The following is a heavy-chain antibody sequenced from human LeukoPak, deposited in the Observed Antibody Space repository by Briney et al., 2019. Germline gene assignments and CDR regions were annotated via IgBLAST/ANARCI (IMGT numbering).Heavy chain of an antibody. D-gene: IGHD2-2*01. CDR3: ARISCSSTSCYDYLYYFDY. V-gene: IGHV4-34*01. CDR1: GGSFSGYY. Sequence: PSETLSLTCAVYGGSFSGYYWSWIRQPPGKGLEWIGEINHSGSTNYNPSLKSRVTISVDTSKNQFSLKLSSVTAVDTAVYYCARISCSSTSCYDYLYYFDYWGQGTLVTVSS. J-gene: IGHJ4*02. CDR2: INHSGST.